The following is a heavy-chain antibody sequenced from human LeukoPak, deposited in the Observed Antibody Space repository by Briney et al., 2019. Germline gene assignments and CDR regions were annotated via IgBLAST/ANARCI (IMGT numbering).Heavy chain of an antibody. D-gene: IGHD3-3*02. CDR2: ISWNSGSI. CDR3: AKAFRGDYYYMDV. Sequence: GRSLRLSCAASGFTFDDYAMHWVRQAPGKGLEWVSGISWNSGSIGYADSVKGRFTISRDNAKNSLYLQMTSLRAEDMALYYCAKAFRGDYYYMDVWGKGTTVTVSS. J-gene: IGHJ6*03. CDR1: GFTFDDYA. V-gene: IGHV3-9*03.